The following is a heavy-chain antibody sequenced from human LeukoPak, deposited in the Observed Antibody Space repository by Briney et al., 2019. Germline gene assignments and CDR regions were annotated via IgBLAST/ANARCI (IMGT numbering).Heavy chain of an antibody. CDR3: AREDYVWGSYRYTPRVFDY. Sequence: ASVKVSCKASGYTFTGYYMHWVRQAPGQGLKWMGWINPNSGGTNYAQKFQGRVTMTRDTSISTAYMELSRLRSDDTAVYYCAREDYVWGSYRYTPRVFDYWGQGTLVTVSS. CDR1: GYTFTGYY. D-gene: IGHD3-16*02. CDR2: INPNSGGT. J-gene: IGHJ4*02. V-gene: IGHV1-2*02.